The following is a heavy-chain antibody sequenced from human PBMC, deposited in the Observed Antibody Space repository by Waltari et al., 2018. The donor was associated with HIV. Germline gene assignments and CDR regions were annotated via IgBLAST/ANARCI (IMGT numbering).Heavy chain of an antibody. Sequence: QVQLQESGPGLVKPSETLSVTCTVSGGSISPHYWSWFRQSPGKGLEWIGYIYYSGSTNYNPSLRSRVTISLETSKNQFSLMLNSVTAADTAVYYCARHNHDGGGFYWYLDLWGRGTLVTVST. CDR1: GGSISPHY. V-gene: IGHV4-59*08. D-gene: IGHD2-15*01. CDR2: IYYSGST. CDR3: ARHNHDGGGFYWYLDL. J-gene: IGHJ2*01.